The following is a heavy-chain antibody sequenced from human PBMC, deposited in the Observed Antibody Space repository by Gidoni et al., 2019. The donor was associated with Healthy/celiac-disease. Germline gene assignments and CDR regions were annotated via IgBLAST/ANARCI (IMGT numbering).Heavy chain of an antibody. CDR2: INPSGGST. Sequence: QVQLVQSGAEVKKPGASVKVSCKESGYTFTRYYMPWVRQAPGQGLEWMGIINPSGGSTSYAQKFQGRVTMTRDTSTSTVYMELSSLRSEDTAVYYCASGGIAVASDAFDIWGQGTMVTVSS. V-gene: IGHV1-46*01. D-gene: IGHD6-19*01. CDR3: ASGGIAVASDAFDI. CDR1: GYTFTRYY. J-gene: IGHJ3*02.